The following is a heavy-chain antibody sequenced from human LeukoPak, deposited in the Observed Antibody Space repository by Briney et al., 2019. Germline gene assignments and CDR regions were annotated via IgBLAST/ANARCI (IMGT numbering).Heavy chain of an antibody. D-gene: IGHD2-21*02. V-gene: IGHV1-18*01. Sequence: GASVKVSCKASGYTFTSYGISWVRQAPGQGLEWMGWISAYNGNTNYAQKLQGRVTMTTDTSTSTAYMELSSLRAEDTAVYYCARPGGFLAYCGGDCAGVHAFDIWGQGTMVTVSS. CDR2: ISAYNGNT. CDR3: ARPGGFLAYCGGDCAGVHAFDI. J-gene: IGHJ3*02. CDR1: GYTFTSYG.